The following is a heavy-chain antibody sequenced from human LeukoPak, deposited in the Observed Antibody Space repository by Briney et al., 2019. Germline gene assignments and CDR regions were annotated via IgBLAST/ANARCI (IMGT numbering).Heavy chain of an antibody. Sequence: GGSLRLSRAASGFTFSDHYMSWIRQAPGKGLEWISYISSGGSTTNYADSVKGRFTISRDNAKKSLYLQMNSLRADDTAVYYCARETGSSWNEYFQPWGQGTLVTVSS. CDR2: ISSGGSTT. J-gene: IGHJ1*01. V-gene: IGHV3-11*01. CDR3: ARETGSSWNEYFQP. D-gene: IGHD6-13*01. CDR1: GFTFSDHY.